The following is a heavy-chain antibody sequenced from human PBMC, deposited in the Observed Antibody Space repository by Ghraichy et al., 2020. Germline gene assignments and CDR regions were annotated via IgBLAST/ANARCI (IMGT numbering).Heavy chain of an antibody. V-gene: IGHV3-23*01. CDR3: AKDRDFWSGYYLHFDY. CDR2: ISGSGGST. CDR1: GFTFSSYA. Sequence: GGSLRLSCAASGFTFSSYAMSWVRQALGKGLEWVSAISGSGGSTYYADSVKGRFTISRDNSKNTLYLQMNSLRAEDTAVYYCAKDRDFWSGYYLHFDYWGQGTLVTVSS. J-gene: IGHJ4*02. D-gene: IGHD3-3*01.